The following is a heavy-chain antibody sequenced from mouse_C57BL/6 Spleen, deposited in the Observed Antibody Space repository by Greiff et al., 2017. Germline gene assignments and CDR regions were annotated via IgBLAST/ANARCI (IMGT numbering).Heavy chain of an antibody. D-gene: IGHD2-4*01. J-gene: IGHJ4*01. V-gene: IGHV1-61*01. Sequence: VQLQQPGAELVRPGSSVKLSCKASGYTFTSYWMDWVKQRPGQGLEWIGNIYPSDSETHYNQKFKDKATLTVDKSSSTAYMQLSSLTSEDSAVYYCAIYYDYAMDYWGQGTSVTVSS. CDR3: AIYYDYAMDY. CDR2: IYPSDSET. CDR1: GYTFTSYW.